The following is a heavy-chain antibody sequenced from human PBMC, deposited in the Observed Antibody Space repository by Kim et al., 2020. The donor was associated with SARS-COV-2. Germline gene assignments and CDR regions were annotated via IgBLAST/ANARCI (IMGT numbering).Heavy chain of an antibody. J-gene: IGHJ6*02. Sequence: GGSLRLSCAVSQSTVSSNHMNWVRQAPGKGLEWVSFMSTGGTTVYADSVKGRFTISRDTSVNTVHLEMSSLRAADTAVYYCARGDRYSLDVWGQGTTVTV. V-gene: IGHV3-66*01. CDR2: MSTGGTT. CDR1: QSTVSSNH. CDR3: ARGDRYSLDV.